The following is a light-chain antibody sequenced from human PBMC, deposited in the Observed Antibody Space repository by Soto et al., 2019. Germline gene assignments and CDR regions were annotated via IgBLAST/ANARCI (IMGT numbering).Light chain of an antibody. Sequence: IQMTQSPSSLSASVGDRVTITCRASQSISSYLNWYQQKPGKAPTLLIYAASNLQSGVPSRFRGSRSGTEFTLTVSSLQPEDFATYYCLQDHDDSWTFGQGTKVDIK. CDR2: AAS. CDR3: LQDHDDSWT. J-gene: IGKJ1*01. V-gene: IGKV1-6*01. CDR1: QSISSY.